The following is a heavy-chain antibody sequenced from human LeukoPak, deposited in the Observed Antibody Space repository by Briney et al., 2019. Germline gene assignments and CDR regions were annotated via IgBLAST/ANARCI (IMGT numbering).Heavy chain of an antibody. D-gene: IGHD4-17*01. CDR2: ISYNDGSNK. J-gene: IGHJ3*02. CDR3: ASTSDYGDFHDAFHI. V-gene: IGHV3-30*09. Sequence: PGGSLRLSCAASGFTFRNYPMHWVRQAPGKGREWVAVISYNDGSNKYYADSVKGRFAISRDNSKNTLYPQMNSLRAEDTAVYYCASTSDYGDFHDAFHIWGQGTMVTVSS. CDR1: GFTFRNYP.